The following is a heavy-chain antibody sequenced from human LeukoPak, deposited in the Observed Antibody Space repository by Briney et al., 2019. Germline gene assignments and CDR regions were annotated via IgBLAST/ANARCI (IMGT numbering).Heavy chain of an antibody. V-gene: IGHV3-13*01. CDR2: IGKAGDT. J-gene: IGHJ3*02. CDR3: IRGGSPEAFDI. D-gene: IGHD3-16*01. CDR1: GFIFSTYD. Sequence: GGSLRLSCATSGFIFSTYDMHWVRQVTGKGLEWVSGIGKAGDTYYAASVKGRFTLSRENAKNSLYLQMNSLRAGDTALYYCIRGGSPEAFDIWGQGTMVTVSS.